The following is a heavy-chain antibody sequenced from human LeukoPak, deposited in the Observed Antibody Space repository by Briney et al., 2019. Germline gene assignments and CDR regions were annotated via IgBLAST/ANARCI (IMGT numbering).Heavy chain of an antibody. J-gene: IGHJ6*03. CDR3: ARALAVAGRRHNYYYYYMDV. Sequence: ASVKVSCKASGYTFTSYDINWVRQATGRGLEWMGWMNPNSGNTGYAQKFQGRVTITRNTSISTAYMELSSLRSEDTAVYYCARALAVAGRRHNYYYYYMDVWGKGTTVTVSS. CDR2: MNPNSGNT. V-gene: IGHV1-8*03. D-gene: IGHD6-19*01. CDR1: GYTFTSYD.